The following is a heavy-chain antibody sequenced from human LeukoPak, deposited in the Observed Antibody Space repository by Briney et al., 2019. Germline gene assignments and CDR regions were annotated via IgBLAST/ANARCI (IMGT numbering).Heavy chain of an antibody. CDR1: GGSFSGYY. CDR2: INHSGST. Sequence: SETLSLTCAVYGGSFSGYYWSWIRQPPGKGLEWIGEINHSGSTNYNPSLKSRVTISVDTSKNQFSLKLSSVTAADTAMYYCARASWLPQTRNYYYMDVWGKGTTVTISS. CDR3: ARASWLPQTRNYYYMDV. V-gene: IGHV4-34*01. J-gene: IGHJ6*03. D-gene: IGHD5-12*01.